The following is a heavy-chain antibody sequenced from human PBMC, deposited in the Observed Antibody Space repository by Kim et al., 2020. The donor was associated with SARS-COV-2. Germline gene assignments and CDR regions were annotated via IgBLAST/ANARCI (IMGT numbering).Heavy chain of an antibody. V-gene: IGHV4-39*01. CDR2: T. J-gene: IGHJ4*02. CDR3: ARAGVSTFDY. D-gene: IGHD3-3*02. Sequence: TYYNPSLKSGVTISVDTSKNQFSLKLSSVTAADTAVYYCARAGVSTFDYWGQGTLVTVSS.